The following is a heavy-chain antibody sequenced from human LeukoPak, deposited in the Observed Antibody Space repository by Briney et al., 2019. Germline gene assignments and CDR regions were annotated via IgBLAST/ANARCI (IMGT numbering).Heavy chain of an antibody. CDR2: INHSGST. CDR3: ARHSELRFLEWSFDP. V-gene: IGHV4-34*01. J-gene: IGHJ5*02. Sequence: SETLSLTCAVYGGSFSGYYWSWIRQPPGKGLEWIGEINHSGSTNYNPSLKSRVTISVDTSKNQFSLKLSSVTAADTAVYYCARHSELRFLEWSFDPWGQGTLVTVSS. D-gene: IGHD3-3*01. CDR1: GGSFSGYY.